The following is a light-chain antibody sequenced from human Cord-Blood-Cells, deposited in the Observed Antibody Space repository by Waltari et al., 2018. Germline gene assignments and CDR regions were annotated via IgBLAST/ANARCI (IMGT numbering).Light chain of an antibody. CDR2: STS. V-gene: IGLV7-43*01. CDR1: TGPVTSGYY. J-gene: IGLJ3*02. Sequence: QTVVTQETSLTVSPGGTVTLTCVSSTGPVTSGYYPNWFQQKPGQAPRALIYSTSNKPSWTPARFSGSLLGGKAALTLSGVQPEDEAEYYCLLYYGGARVFGGGTKLTVL. CDR3: LLYYGGARV.